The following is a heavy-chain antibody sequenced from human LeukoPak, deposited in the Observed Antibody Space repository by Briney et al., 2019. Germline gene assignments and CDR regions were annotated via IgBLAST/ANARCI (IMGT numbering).Heavy chain of an antibody. D-gene: IGHD1-26*01. V-gene: IGHV3-11*04. CDR1: GFTFSDYY. CDR3: ARDPDVVGATPFDY. CDR2: ISSSGSTI. Sequence: GGSLRLSCAASGFTFSDYYMSWIRQAPGRGLEWVSYISSSGSTIYYADSVKGRFTISRDNAKNSLYLQMNSLRAEDTAVYYCARDPDVVGATPFDYWGQGTLVTVSS. J-gene: IGHJ4*02.